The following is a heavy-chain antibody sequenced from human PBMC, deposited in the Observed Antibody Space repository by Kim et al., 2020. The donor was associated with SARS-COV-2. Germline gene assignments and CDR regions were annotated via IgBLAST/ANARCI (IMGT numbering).Heavy chain of an antibody. D-gene: IGHD1-26*01. V-gene: IGHV4-34*01. Sequence: SETLSLTCAVYGGSFSGYYWSWIRQPPGKGLEWIGEINHSGSTNYNPSLKSRVTISVDTSKNQFSLKLSSVTAADTAVYYCARGPVGATLPGVENWGQGTLVTVSS. CDR3: ARGPVGATLPGVEN. CDR1: GGSFSGYY. J-gene: IGHJ4*02. CDR2: INHSGST.